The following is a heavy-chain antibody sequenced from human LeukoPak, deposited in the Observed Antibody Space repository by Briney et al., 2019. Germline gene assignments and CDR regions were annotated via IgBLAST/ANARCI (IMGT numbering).Heavy chain of an antibody. V-gene: IGHV4-59*01. D-gene: IGHD1-26*01. CDR1: GASISSYY. J-gene: IGHJ4*02. Sequence: SETLSLTCTVSGASISSYYWSWIRQPPGKGLEWIAYIFYSGTTNNSPSLKSRLTISVEPSKNQYSLRLGYVTAADTAVYYCASFPGTSRFDYWGQRTLVTVSS. CDR3: ASFPGTSRFDY. CDR2: IFYSGTT.